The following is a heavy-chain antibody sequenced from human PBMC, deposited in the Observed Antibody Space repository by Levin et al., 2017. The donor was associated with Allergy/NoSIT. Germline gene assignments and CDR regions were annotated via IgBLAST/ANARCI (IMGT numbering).Heavy chain of an antibody. CDR2: TYYRSKWYN. J-gene: IGHJ6*02. D-gene: IGHD3-16*01. V-gene: IGHV6-1*01. CDR1: GDSVSSNSAA. CDR3: AKGGDGAGLYYYYGMDV. Sequence: SETLSLTCAISGDSVSSNSAAWNWIRQSSSRGLEWLGRTYYRSKWYNDYAVSVKSRITINPDTSKNQFSLQLNSVTPEDTAVYYCAKGGDGAGLYYYYGMDVWGQGTTVTVSS.